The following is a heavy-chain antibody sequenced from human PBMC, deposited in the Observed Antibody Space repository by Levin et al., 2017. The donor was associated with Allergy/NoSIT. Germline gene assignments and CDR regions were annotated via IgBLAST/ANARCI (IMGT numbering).Heavy chain of an antibody. CDR3: ACIVVVPAAVDPQGEYMDV. CDR2: ISSSSSYT. Sequence: LSLTCAASGFTFSDYYMSWIRQAPGKGLEWVSYISSSSSYTNYADSVKGRFTISRDNAKNSLYLQMNSLRAEDTAVYYCACIVVVPAAVDPQGEYMDVWGKGTTVTVSS. V-gene: IGHV3-11*06. D-gene: IGHD2-2*01. CDR1: GFTFSDYY. J-gene: IGHJ6*03.